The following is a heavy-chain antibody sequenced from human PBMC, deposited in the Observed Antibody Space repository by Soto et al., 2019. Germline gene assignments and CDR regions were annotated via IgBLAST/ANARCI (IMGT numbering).Heavy chain of an antibody. J-gene: IGHJ4*02. D-gene: IGHD3-10*01. V-gene: IGHV1-18*01. CDR3: ARDNYYGSGSYYSPEFDY. Sequence: ASVKVSCKASGYTFTSYGISWVRQAPGQGLEWMGWISAYNGNTNYAQKLQGRVTMTTDTSTSTAYMDLRSLRSDDTAVYYCARDNYYGSGSYYSPEFDYWGQGTLVTVSS. CDR2: ISAYNGNT. CDR1: GYTFTSYG.